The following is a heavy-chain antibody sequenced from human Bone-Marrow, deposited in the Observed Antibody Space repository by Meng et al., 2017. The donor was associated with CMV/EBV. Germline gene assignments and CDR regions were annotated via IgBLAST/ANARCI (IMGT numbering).Heavy chain of an antibody. CDR2: INDSEST. CDR3: ARVNWNYFDY. Sequence: SQTLSLTCAVYGESFSGFYWTWIRQSPGKGLEWIGEINDSESTNYNPSLKSPVSMSVDTSKNQFSLKLNSVTAADTAVYYCARVNWNYFDYWGQGTRVTVSS. CDR1: GESFSGFY. V-gene: IGHV4-34*01. D-gene: IGHD1-1*01. J-gene: IGHJ4*02.